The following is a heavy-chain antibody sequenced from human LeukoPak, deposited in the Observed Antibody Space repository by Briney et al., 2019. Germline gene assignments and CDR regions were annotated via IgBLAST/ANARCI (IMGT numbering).Heavy chain of an antibody. Sequence: GGSLRLSCAASGFTFSSYAMSWVRQAPGKGLEWVAVISYDESNRYYADSVKGRFAISRDNSKNTLYLQMNSLRAEDTAVYYCASDRGTYCSSTSCFEYFHHWGQGTLVTVSS. CDR3: ASDRGTYCSSTSCFEYFHH. D-gene: IGHD2-2*01. CDR1: GFTFSSYA. CDR2: ISYDESNR. J-gene: IGHJ1*01. V-gene: IGHV3-30*09.